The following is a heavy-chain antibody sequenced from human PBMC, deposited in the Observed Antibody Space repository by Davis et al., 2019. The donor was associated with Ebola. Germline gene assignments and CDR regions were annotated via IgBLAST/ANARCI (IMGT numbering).Heavy chain of an antibody. CDR2: INPNSGGA. J-gene: IGHJ5*02. CDR1: GYTFTGYY. CDR3: ARDRSSYDSSGYYRWFDP. V-gene: IGHV1-2*02. Sequence: AASVTVSCKASGYTFTGYYMHWVRQAPGQGLEWMGWINPNSGGANYAQKFQGRVTMTRDTSISTAYMELSRLRSDDTAVYYCARDRSSYDSSGYYRWFDPWGQGTLVTVSS. D-gene: IGHD3-22*01.